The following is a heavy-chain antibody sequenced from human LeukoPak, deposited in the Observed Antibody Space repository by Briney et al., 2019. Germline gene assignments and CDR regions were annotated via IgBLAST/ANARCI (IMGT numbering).Heavy chain of an antibody. CDR2: MNPNNSKT. CDR3: ARGRGYCSSTSCYAGSPDHRDWFDP. CDR1: GYTFTSYD. D-gene: IGHD2-2*01. Sequence: GASVKVSCKASGYTFTSYDINWVRQATGQGLEWMGWMNPNNSKTGYAQKFQGRVTITRNTSISTAYMELSSLRSEDTAVYYCARGRGYCSSTSCYAGSPDHRDWFDPWGQGTLVTVSS. J-gene: IGHJ5*02. V-gene: IGHV1-8*03.